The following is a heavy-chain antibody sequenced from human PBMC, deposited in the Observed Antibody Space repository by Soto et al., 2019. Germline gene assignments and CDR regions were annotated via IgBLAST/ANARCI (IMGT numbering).Heavy chain of an antibody. J-gene: IGHJ5*02. CDR1: GYTFTSYD. Sequence: QVQLVQSGAEVKKPGASVKVSCKASGYTFTSYDINWVRQATGQGLEWMGGMNPNSGNTGYAQKFQGRVTMTRNTSISPPSVELSSLSYDDTAVYFCAGERTRGFDPWGQGTLVTVSS. CDR3: AGERTRGFDP. CDR2: MNPNSGNT. V-gene: IGHV1-8*01.